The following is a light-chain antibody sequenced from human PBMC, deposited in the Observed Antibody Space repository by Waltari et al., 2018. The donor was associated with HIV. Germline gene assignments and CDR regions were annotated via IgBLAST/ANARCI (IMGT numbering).Light chain of an antibody. CDR3: ATWTDSLSGVV. J-gene: IGLJ2*01. CDR2: RNN. CDR1: SSNIGSNS. Sequence: QSVLTQSPSASGTPGQRVTLSCSGRSSNIGSNSVYWYQQLPGTAPKLLLYRNNQRPSGVPDRFSGSKSGTSASLAISGLRSEDEAHYYCATWTDSLSGVVFGGGTKLRVL. V-gene: IGLV1-47*01.